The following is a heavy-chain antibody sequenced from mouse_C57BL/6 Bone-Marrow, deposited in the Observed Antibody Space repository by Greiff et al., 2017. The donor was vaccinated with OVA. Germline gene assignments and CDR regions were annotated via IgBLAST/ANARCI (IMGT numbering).Heavy chain of an antibody. D-gene: IGHD2-4*01. V-gene: IGHV5-17*01. Sequence: DVMLVESGGGLVKPGGSLKLSCAASGFTFSDYGMHWVRQAPEKGLEWVAYISSGSSTIYYADPVKGRFTITRDNAKNTMILQMTSLRSEDTAMYYCARIYYDYAMDYWGQGTSVTVSS. CDR2: ISSGSSTI. CDR1: GFTFSDYG. J-gene: IGHJ4*01. CDR3: ARIYYDYAMDY.